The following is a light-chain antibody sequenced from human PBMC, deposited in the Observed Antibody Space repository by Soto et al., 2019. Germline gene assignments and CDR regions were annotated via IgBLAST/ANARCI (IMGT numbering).Light chain of an antibody. CDR2: GAS. Sequence: EIVMTQSPATLSVSPGERATLSCRASQSVRSSIAWYQHKPGQAPRLLIYGASTRATGIPARISGSGSGTEFTLTISSLQSEDFAVYYCQQYNNWPQTFGQGTKVDNK. V-gene: IGKV3-15*01. CDR1: QSVRSS. CDR3: QQYNNWPQT. J-gene: IGKJ1*01.